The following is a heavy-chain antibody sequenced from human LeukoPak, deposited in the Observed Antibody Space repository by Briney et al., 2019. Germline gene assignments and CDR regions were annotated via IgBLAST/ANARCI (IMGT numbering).Heavy chain of an antibody. J-gene: IGHJ4*02. CDR2: VYNSGST. CDR3: VRDREPYY. V-gene: IGHV4-59*01. D-gene: IGHD1-26*01. CDR1: GGSISIYY. Sequence: SETLSLTCTVSGGSISIYYWSWIRQPPGKGLEWIGYVYNSGSTDYNPSLKSRVTISADTSKNQFSLKVNSVPASDTAVYYCVRDREPYYWGQGTLVTVSS.